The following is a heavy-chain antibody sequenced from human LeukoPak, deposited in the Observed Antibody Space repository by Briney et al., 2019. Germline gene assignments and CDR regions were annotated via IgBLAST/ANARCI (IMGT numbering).Heavy chain of an antibody. D-gene: IGHD3-10*01. CDR1: GFTFNSYW. CDR3: ARIYYFGDNNWRYFDN. J-gene: IGHJ4*02. CDR2: IDPDGSEK. V-gene: IGHV3-7*01. Sequence: GGSLRLPCAASGFTFNSYWMSWVRQAPGKGLEWVANIDPDGSEKQYGDSVKGRFTTSRDNAKNSLYLQMNSLRAEDTAIYYCARIYYFGDNNWRYFDNWGQGTLVTVSS.